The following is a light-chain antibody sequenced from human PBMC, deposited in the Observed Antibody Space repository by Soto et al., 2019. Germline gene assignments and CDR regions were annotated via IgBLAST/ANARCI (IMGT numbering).Light chain of an antibody. CDR3: QQYDIATG. CDR2: AAS. Sequence: EVVMTQSPASLSESPGERATLSCRASERVSTHLAWYQQKPGQPPMLLIYAASTRATGIPARFSGSGSGTEFTLNISSLQSEDFAVYYCQQYDIATGFGGGTKVEIK. CDR1: ERVSTH. V-gene: IGKV3-15*01. J-gene: IGKJ4*01.